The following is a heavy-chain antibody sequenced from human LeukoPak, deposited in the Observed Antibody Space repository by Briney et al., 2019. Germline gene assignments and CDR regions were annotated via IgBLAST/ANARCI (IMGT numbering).Heavy chain of an antibody. J-gene: IGHJ4*02. CDR1: RFTFSIYA. CDR3: AKDQDRGITGLSGFDY. D-gene: IGHD1-20*01. Sequence: PGGSLRLSCAASRFTFSIYAMSWVRQAPGEGLEWVSTIGVSGISTYYADSVKGRFTISRDNSRNTMYLQMDSLRAGDTAIYYCAKDQDRGITGLSGFDYWGQGTLVTVSS. CDR2: IGVSGIST. V-gene: IGHV3-23*01.